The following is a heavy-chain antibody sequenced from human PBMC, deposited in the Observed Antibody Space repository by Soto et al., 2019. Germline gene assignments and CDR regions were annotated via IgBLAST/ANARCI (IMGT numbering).Heavy chain of an antibody. CDR2: ISAKGTT. CDR3: ARDQSGAADI. Sequence: QVQLQESGPGLVEPSETLSLTCSVSGDSMSNYYWSWIRQSAEKGLEWIGQISAKGTTTYISSLKSRLTLSVDTSKNQFSLSLKFVTAADTAVYFCARDQSGAADIWGQGTLVTVS. V-gene: IGHV4-4*07. J-gene: IGHJ3*02. D-gene: IGHD7-27*01. CDR1: GDSMSNYY.